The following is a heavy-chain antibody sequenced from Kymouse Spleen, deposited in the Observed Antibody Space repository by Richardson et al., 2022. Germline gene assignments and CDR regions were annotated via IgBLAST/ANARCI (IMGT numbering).Heavy chain of an antibody. CDR2: ISSSSSTI. CDR3: ARGGIAVAGTPSFDY. CDR1: GFTFSSYS. D-gene: IGHD6-19*01. V-gene: IGHV3-48*02. J-gene: IGHJ4*02. Sequence: EVQLVESGGGLVQPGGSLRLSCAASGFTFSSYSMNWVRQAPGKGLEWVSYISSSSSTIYYADSVKGRFTISRDNAKNSLYLQMNSLRDEDTAVYYCARGGIAVAGTPSFDYWGQGTLVTVSS.